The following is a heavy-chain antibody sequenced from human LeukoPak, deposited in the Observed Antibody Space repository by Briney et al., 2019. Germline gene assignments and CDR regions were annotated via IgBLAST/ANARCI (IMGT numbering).Heavy chain of an antibody. D-gene: IGHD3-22*01. CDR2: IYYSGST. Sequence: PSETLSLTCTVSGDSIRSYYWSWIRQPPGKGLEWIGYIYYSGSTSYNPSLKSRVSISVDTSENQFSLKLSSATAADTAVYYCARWYGISSGYSGFHYYGMDVCGQGTTVTVSS. V-gene: IGHV4-59*01. CDR3: ARWYGISSGYSGFHYYGMDV. J-gene: IGHJ6*02. CDR1: GDSIRSYY.